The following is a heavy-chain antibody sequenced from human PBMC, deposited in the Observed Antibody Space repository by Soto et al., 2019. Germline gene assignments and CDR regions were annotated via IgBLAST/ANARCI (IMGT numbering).Heavy chain of an antibody. D-gene: IGHD2-15*01. V-gene: IGHV3-33*01. CDR2: IWYDGSNK. Sequence: GGSLRLSCAASGFIFSSYGMHWVRQAPGKGLEWVAVIWYDGSNKYYADSVQGRFTISRDNSKNTLYLQMNSLRAEDTAVYYCARKTWGVDCSDGSCYSSYFDLWGRGTLVTVSS. J-gene: IGHJ2*01. CDR1: GFIFSSYG. CDR3: ARKTWGVDCSDGSCYSSYFDL.